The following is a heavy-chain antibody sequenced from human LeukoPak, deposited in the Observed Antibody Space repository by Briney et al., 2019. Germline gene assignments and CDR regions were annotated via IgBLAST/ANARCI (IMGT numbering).Heavy chain of an antibody. CDR3: ARVNYDFWSGSSGAFDI. J-gene: IGHJ3*02. CDR1: GFTFSNYE. D-gene: IGHD3-3*01. CDR2: IAGSGGSM. V-gene: IGHV3-48*03. Sequence: GGSLRLSCAASGFTFSNYEMNWVRQAPGKWLEWVSNIAGSGGSMDYADSVKGRFTISRDNAKNSLYLQMNSLRAEDTGIYYCARVNYDFWSGSSGAFDIWGQGTTVTVSS.